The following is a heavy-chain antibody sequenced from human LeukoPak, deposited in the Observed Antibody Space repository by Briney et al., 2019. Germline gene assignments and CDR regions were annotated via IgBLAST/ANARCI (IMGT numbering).Heavy chain of an antibody. J-gene: IGHJ5*02. Sequence: GASVKVSCKASGYTFTGYYMHWVRQAPGQGLEWMGWINPNSGGTNYAQKFQGRVTMTRDTSISTAYMELSRLRSDDTAVYYCARDLAYCGGDCYSLYSNWFDPWGQGTLVTVSS. V-gene: IGHV1-2*02. CDR1: GYTFTGYY. D-gene: IGHD2-21*01. CDR3: ARDLAYCGGDCYSLYSNWFDP. CDR2: INPNSGGT.